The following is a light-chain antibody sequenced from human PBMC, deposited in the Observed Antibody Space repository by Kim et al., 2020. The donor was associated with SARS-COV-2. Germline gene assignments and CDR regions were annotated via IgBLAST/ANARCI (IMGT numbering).Light chain of an antibody. CDR2: KAS. J-gene: IGKJ1*01. Sequence: DIQMTQSPSTLSASVGDRVTITCRASQSISSWLTWYQQKPGRAPKLLIYKASSLVSGVSSRFSGSGSGTEFTLTISSLQPDDFATYYCQQYNSYSTFGQGTKVDIK. CDR3: QQYNSYST. V-gene: IGKV1-5*03. CDR1: QSISSW.